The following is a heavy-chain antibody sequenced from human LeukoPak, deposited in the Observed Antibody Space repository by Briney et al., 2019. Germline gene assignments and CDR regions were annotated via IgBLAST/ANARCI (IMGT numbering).Heavy chain of an antibody. CDR3: AKVDSSGYSEVLPY. Sequence: GGSLRLSCAASGFTFSNYGMSWVRQAPGKGLEWVSVISGSGGSTFYADSVKGRFTISRDNSKNTLYLQMNSLRAEDTAVYYCAKVDSSGYSEVLPYWGQGTLVTVSS. CDR2: ISGSGGST. J-gene: IGHJ4*02. CDR1: GFTFSNYG. V-gene: IGHV3-23*01. D-gene: IGHD3-22*01.